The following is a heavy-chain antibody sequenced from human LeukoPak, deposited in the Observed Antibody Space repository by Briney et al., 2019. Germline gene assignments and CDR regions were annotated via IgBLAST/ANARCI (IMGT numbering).Heavy chain of an antibody. CDR1: GDTFTVNY. Sequence: ASVKVSCKASGDTFTVNYLHCVRQSPGQGLEWMAWINPKSGGTNSGQKFQGRVTMTRDTSISTAYMELRRLASDDTAVYYCARGGGGLDYWGQGTLVTVSS. D-gene: IGHD2-15*01. CDR2: INPKSGGT. V-gene: IGHV1-2*02. CDR3: ARGGGGLDY. J-gene: IGHJ4*02.